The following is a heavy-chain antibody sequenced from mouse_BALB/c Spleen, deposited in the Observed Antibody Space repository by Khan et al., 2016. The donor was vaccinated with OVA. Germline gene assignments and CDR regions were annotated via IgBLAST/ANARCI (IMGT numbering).Heavy chain of an antibody. CDR2: ISYSGNT. D-gene: IGHD1-1*01. V-gene: IGHV3-2*02. Sequence: EVQLQESGPGLVKPSQSLSLTCTVTGYSITSDYAWNWIRQFPGNKLEWMGFISYSGNTKYNPSLKSRFSITRDTSKNQFFLQLNSVTTEDTARYYCARVYGGDFDYWGQGTSLTVSS. CDR3: ARVYGGDFDY. J-gene: IGHJ2*02. CDR1: GYSITSDYA.